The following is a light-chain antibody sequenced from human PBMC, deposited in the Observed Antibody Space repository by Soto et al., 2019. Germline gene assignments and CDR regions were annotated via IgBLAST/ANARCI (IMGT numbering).Light chain of an antibody. CDR2: DAS. J-gene: IGKJ3*01. V-gene: IGKV3D-20*02. CDR3: QQRSNWHT. Sequence: EIVLTQSPGTLSLSPGERATLSCRASQSVSSTYLAWYQQKPGQAPRLLIYDASNRATGIPARFSGSGSGTDFTLTISSLEPEDFAVYYCQQRSNWHTFGPGTKVDI. CDR1: QSVSSTY.